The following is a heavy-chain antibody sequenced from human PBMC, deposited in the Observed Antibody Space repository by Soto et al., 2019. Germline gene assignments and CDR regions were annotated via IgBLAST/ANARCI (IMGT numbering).Heavy chain of an antibody. CDR2: INHSGST. V-gene: IGHV4-34*01. CDR3: ASRLSGHAFDI. D-gene: IGHD3-10*01. J-gene: IGHJ3*02. Sequence: SETLSLTCAVYGGSLSGYYWSWIRQPPGKGLEWIGEINHSGSTNYNPSLKSRVTISVDTSKNQFSLKLSSVTAADTAVYYCASRLSGHAFDIWGQGTMVTVSS. CDR1: GGSLSGYY.